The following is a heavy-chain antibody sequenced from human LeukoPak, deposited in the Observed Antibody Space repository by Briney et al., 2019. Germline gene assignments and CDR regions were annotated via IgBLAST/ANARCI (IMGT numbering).Heavy chain of an antibody. CDR2: INPNSGGT. J-gene: IGHJ4*02. D-gene: IGHD3-9*01. CDR3: ARAVNDILTGYADVGGY. Sequence: ASVKVSCKASGYTFTGYYMHWVRQAPGQGLEGREWINPNSGGTNYAQKFQGRVTMTRDTSISTAYMELSRLRSDDTAVYYCARAVNDILTGYADVGGYWGQGTLVTVSS. V-gene: IGHV1-2*02. CDR1: GYTFTGYY.